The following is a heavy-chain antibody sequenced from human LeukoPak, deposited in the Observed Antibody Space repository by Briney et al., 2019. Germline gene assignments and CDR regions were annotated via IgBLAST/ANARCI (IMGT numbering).Heavy chain of an antibody. D-gene: IGHD3-10*01. Sequence: PGGSLRLSCAASGFTVSSNFMMRVRQAPGKGLEWVSFIYSGGTIYYADSVKGRFTISRDNSKNTLYLQMNNLRAEDTAVYYCASYFGRSWGQGTLVTVSS. CDR1: GFTVSSNF. J-gene: IGHJ5*02. V-gene: IGHV3-53*01. CDR2: IYSGGTI. CDR3: ASYFGRS.